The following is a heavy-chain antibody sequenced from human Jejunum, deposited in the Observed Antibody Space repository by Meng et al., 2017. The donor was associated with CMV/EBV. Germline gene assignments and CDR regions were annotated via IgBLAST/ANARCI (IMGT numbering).Heavy chain of an antibody. D-gene: IGHD3-9*01. Sequence: YHGSWVRKTTGQGLEWIGYIYYSGNTYSNPSLNSRVTISIDTSKNQFSLQLKSVTAADTAVYYCARSPVHYDVLTGYSTAHDAFDIWGQGTLVTVSS. CDR1: YH. J-gene: IGHJ3*02. CDR2: IYYSGNT. V-gene: IGHV4-30-4*01. CDR3: ARSPVHYDVLTGYSTAHDAFDI.